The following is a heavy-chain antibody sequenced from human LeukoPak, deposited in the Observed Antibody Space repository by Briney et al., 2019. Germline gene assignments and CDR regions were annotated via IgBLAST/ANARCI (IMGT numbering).Heavy chain of an antibody. V-gene: IGHV4-4*07. CDR3: ARDPHHYYDSSGQGDAFDI. D-gene: IGHD3-22*01. CDR1: GGSISSYY. J-gene: IGHJ3*02. CDR2: IYTSGST. Sequence: PSETLSLTCTVSGGSISSYYWSWIRQPAGKGLEWIGRIYTSGSTNYNPSLKSRVTMSVDTSKNQFSLKLSSVTAADTAVYYCARDPHHYYDSSGQGDAFDIWGQGTMVTVSS.